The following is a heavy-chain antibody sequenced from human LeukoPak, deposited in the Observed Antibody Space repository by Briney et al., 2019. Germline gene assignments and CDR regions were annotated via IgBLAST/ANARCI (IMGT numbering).Heavy chain of an antibody. J-gene: IGHJ6*03. V-gene: IGHV4-39*07. CDR1: SGSISSSNYF. D-gene: IGHD4-17*01. CDR3: ASVTYGDYGYYYYHMDV. Sequence: ETLSLTCTVSSGSISSSNYFWGWIRQPPGKGLEWIGIIYYVGNTYYNPSLKSRVTISVDTSKNQFSLKLSSVTAADTAVYYCASVTYGDYGYYYYHMDVWGKGTTVTVSS. CDR2: IYYVGNT.